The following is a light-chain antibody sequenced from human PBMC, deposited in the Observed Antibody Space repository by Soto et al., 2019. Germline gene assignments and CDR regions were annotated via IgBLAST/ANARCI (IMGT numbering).Light chain of an antibody. J-gene: IGKJ4*01. Sequence: EIVLTQSPGTLSLSPGERATLSCTASQSVSSSYLAWYQQKPGQAPGLLIYGASSRAIGIPDRFSGSGSGTDFAMTSSTLEPEVFAEYYCQRGGNSLTFGGGTKVEIK. CDR3: QRGGNSLT. CDR2: GAS. CDR1: QSVSSSY. V-gene: IGKV3-20*01.